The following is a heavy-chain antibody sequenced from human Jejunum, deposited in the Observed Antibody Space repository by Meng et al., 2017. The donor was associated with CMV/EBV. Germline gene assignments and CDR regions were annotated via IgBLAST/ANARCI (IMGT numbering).Heavy chain of an antibody. CDR2: IYSGGKKT. CDR3: ARGAMSFES. Sequence: MQLGGAGGGLFRPGGSLTFSCAVVGISVTPKYIEWVRQTPGKGVEWVSVIYSGGKKTYSADSVKGRFTISRDSSRNTLYLQMTSLRAGDTALYYCARGAMSFESWGQGTLVTVSS. J-gene: IGHJ5*01. V-gene: IGHV3-66*01. CDR1: GISVTPKY.